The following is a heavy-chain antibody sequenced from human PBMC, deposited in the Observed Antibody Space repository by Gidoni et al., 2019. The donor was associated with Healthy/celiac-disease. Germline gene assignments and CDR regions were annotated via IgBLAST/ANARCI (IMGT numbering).Heavy chain of an antibody. V-gene: IGHV3-20*04. J-gene: IGHJ4*02. CDR1: GFTFADYG. CDR3: ARGNDILTGYSPFDY. CDR2: INWNGGST. Sequence: EVQLVESGGGVVRPGGSLRLSCAASGFTFADYGMSGVRQAPGKGLGWVSGINWNGGSTGYADSVKGRFTISRDNAKNSLYLQMNSLRAEDTALYYCARGNDILTGYSPFDYWGQGTLVTVSS. D-gene: IGHD3-9*01.